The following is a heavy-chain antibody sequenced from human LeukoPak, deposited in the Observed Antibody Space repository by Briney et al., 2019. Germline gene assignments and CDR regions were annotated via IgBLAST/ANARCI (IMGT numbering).Heavy chain of an antibody. J-gene: IGHJ4*02. CDR1: GYTFTNYH. CDR3: ARTTSFTASGYDY. Sequence: GASVKVSCKASGYTFTNYHIHWVRQATGQGLEWMGWINPNNGDSGFAQKFQGRVTITRDTAMTTAYMELSSLTSEDTAIYFCARTTSFTASGYDYWGQGTLVTVSS. CDR2: INPNNGDS. D-gene: IGHD6-25*01. V-gene: IGHV1-8*03.